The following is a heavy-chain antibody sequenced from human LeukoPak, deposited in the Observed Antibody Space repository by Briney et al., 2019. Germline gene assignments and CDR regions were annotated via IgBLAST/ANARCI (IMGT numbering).Heavy chain of an antibody. CDR3: ASELRTIDPLRQFDN. V-gene: IGHV1-2*02. CDR2: INPNSGDT. Sequence: ASVTVSCKASGSTFTDSYMHLVRQAPGQGLEWMGCINPNSGDTNYAQKFRGRVTMTRDTSISTAYMELSRLRSDDTAVYYCASELRTIDPLRQFDNWGQGTLVTVSS. J-gene: IGHJ4*02. D-gene: IGHD2-21*01. CDR1: GSTFTDSY.